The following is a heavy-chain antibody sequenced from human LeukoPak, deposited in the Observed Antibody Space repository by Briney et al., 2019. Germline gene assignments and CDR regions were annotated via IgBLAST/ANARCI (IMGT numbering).Heavy chain of an antibody. V-gene: IGHV4-31*03. D-gene: IGHD3-16*02. CDR1: GGSISSGGYY. J-gene: IGHJ3*02. CDR3: ARVGYDYVWGSYRPGFDI. CDR2: IYYSGNT. Sequence: SETLSLTCTVSGGSISSGGYYWSWIRQHPGKGLECIGYIYYSGNTYDNPSLKSRVTISVDTSKDQFSLKLCSVTAADTAVYYCARVGYDYVWGSYRPGFDIWGQGTMVTVSS.